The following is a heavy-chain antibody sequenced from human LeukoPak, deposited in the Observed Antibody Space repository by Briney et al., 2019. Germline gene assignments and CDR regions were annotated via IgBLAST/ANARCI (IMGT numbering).Heavy chain of an antibody. V-gene: IGHV1-46*01. CDR3: ASGVVPAATFDY. J-gene: IGHJ4*02. CDR2: INPSGGST. D-gene: IGHD2-2*01. Sequence: GASVKVSCKASGHTFTSYYMHWVRQAPGQGLEWMGIINPSGGSTSYAQKFQGRVTMTRDTSTSTVYMELSSLRSEDTAVYYCASGVVPAATFDYWGQGTLVTVSS. CDR1: GHTFTSYY.